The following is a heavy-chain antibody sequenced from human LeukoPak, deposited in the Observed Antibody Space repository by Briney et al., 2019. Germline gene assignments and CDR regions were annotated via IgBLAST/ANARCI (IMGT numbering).Heavy chain of an antibody. CDR2: IIPIFGTA. J-gene: IGHJ4*02. D-gene: IGHD6-19*01. CDR3: ARGIAVAGFDY. Sequence: SVKVSCKASGGTFTSYAISWVRQAPGQGLEWTGRIIPIFGTANYAQKFQGRVTITTDESTSTAYMELSSLRSEDTAVYYCARGIAVAGFDYWGQGTLVTASS. CDR1: GGTFTSYA. V-gene: IGHV1-69*05.